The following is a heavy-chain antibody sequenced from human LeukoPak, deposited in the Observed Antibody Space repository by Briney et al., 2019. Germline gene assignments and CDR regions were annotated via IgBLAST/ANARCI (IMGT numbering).Heavy chain of an antibody. CDR3: AKEERPIVVIAAAIIDY. D-gene: IGHD2-2*01. CDR2: IYSGGST. Sequence: GGSLRLSCAASGFTVSSNYMSWVRQAPGKGLEWVSVIYSGGSTDYADSVKGRFTISRDNSKNTLYLQMNSLRAEDTAVYYCAKEERPIVVIAAAIIDYWGQGTLVTVSS. J-gene: IGHJ4*02. CDR1: GFTVSSNY. V-gene: IGHV3-53*01.